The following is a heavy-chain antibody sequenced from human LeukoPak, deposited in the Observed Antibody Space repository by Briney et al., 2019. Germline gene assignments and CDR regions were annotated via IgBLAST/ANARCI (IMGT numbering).Heavy chain of an antibody. CDR2: IHHSGST. V-gene: IGHV4-34*08. CDR1: RGTLSSYS. D-gene: IGHD1-1*01. J-gene: IGHJ4*02. CDR3: TCQSGTVSPIDY. Sequence: SETLSLTCAASRGTLSSYSWRWIRQAPGKGLDWIGEIHHSGSTTYNSSLKNRVTISLDNPRSQSSLILTSVTAADAAVYYCTCQSGTVSPIDYWGQGILVTVSS.